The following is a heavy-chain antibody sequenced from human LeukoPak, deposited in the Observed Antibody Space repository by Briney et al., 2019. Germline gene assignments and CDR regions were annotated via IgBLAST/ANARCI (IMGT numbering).Heavy chain of an antibody. CDR3: ARDGCPTTKSGCVGNWFDP. D-gene: IGHD1-26*01. J-gene: IGHJ5*02. CDR1: GGSISSYY. Sequence: SETLSLTCTVPGGSISSYYWSWIRQPPGKGLEWIGYMYYTGSTNYNPSLKGRLTISVDTSKNQFSLRLSSVTAADTAVYYCARDGCPTTKSGCVGNWFDPWGQGTLVTVSS. V-gene: IGHV4-59*01. CDR2: MYYTGST.